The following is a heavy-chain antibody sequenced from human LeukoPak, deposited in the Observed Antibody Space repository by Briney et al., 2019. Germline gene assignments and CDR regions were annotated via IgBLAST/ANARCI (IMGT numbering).Heavy chain of an antibody. D-gene: IGHD3-10*01. V-gene: IGHV4-38-2*01. CDR1: GYSISSGYY. CDR2: IYHSGST. J-gene: IGHJ4*02. CDR3: ARVKRYYYGSGSPTFDY. Sequence: SETLSLTCAVSGYSISSGYYWGWIRPPPGKGLEWIGSIYHSGSTYYNPSLKSRVTISVDTSKNQFSLKLSSVTAADTAVYYCARVKRYYYGSGSPTFDYWGQGTLVTVSS.